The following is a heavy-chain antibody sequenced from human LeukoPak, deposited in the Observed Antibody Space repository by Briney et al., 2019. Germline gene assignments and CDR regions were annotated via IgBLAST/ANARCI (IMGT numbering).Heavy chain of an antibody. J-gene: IGHJ4*02. CDR2: INYSGRT. Sequence: SETLSLTCAVYGGAFSDYYWSWIRQPPGKGLEWIGEINYSGRTSYNPSLKSRVTISVDTSKNQFSLKLISVTAADTAVYYCARQTGSGLFILPGGQGTLVTVSS. CDR1: GGAFSDYY. CDR3: ARQTGSGLFILP. V-gene: IGHV4-34*01. D-gene: IGHD3/OR15-3a*01.